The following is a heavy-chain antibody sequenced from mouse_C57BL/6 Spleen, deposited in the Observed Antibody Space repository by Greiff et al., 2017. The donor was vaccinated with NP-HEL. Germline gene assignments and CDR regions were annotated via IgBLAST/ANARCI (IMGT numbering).Heavy chain of an antibody. V-gene: IGHV1-82*01. CDR2: IYPGDGDT. Sequence: VQLQQSGPELVKPGASVKISCKASGYAFSSSWMNWVKQRPGKGLEWIGRIYPGDGDTNYNGKFKGKATLTADKSSSTAYMQLSSLTSEDSAVYFCARLLLRKDAMDYWGQGTSVPVSS. CDR1: GYAFSSSW. J-gene: IGHJ4*01. D-gene: IGHD1-1*01. CDR3: ARLLLRKDAMDY.